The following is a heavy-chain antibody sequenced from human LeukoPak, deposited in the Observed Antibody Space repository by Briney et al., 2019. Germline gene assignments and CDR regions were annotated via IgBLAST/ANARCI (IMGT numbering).Heavy chain of an antibody. V-gene: IGHV3-48*04. CDR3: ARARYASDAFDI. Sequence: GGSLRLSCAASGFTFSSYSMNWVRQAPGKGLEWVSYISSSGSTIYYADSVKGRFTISRDNAKNSLYLQMNSLRAEDTAVYYCARARYASDAFDIWGQGTMVTVS. J-gene: IGHJ3*02. CDR2: ISSSGSTI. CDR1: GFTFSSYS. D-gene: IGHD2-2*01.